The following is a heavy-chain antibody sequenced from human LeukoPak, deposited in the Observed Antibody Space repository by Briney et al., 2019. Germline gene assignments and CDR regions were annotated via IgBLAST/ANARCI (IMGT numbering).Heavy chain of an antibody. Sequence: SGGSLRLSCSASGFTFSSYAMHWVRQAPGKGLEYVSAISSNGGSTYYADSVKGRFTISRDNSKNTLYLQMNSLRAEDTAVYYCARGGVAAHYYYYYYGMDVWGQGTTVTVSS. D-gene: IGHD2-15*01. V-gene: IGHV3-64*04. CDR1: GFTFSSYA. CDR3: ARGGVAAHYYYYYYGMDV. J-gene: IGHJ6*02. CDR2: ISSNGGST.